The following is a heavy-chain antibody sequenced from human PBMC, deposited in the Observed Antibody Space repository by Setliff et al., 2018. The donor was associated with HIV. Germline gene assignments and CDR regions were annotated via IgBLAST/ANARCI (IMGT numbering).Heavy chain of an antibody. CDR2: IYYSGTT. D-gene: IGHD6-13*01. CDR3: ARGSHGTSWTDYWGQGTLDAFDL. J-gene: IGHJ3*01. CDR1: GGSISSTNYY. Sequence: SETLSLTCTVAGGSISSTNYYWGWIRQTPGKGLEWIGSIYYSGTTYYNPSLKSRVTMPVDTSTSRLSLKVHSVSAADTAMYYCARGSHGTSWTDYWGQGTLDAFDLWGLGTMVTVSS. V-gene: IGHV4-39*07.